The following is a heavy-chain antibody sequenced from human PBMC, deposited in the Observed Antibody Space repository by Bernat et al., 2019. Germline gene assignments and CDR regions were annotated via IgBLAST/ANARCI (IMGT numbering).Heavy chain of an antibody. CDR1: GFTFSSYS. J-gene: IGHJ3*02. Sequence: EVQLVESGGGLVKPGGSLRLSCAASGFTFSSYSMNWVRQAPGKGLEWVSSISSSSSYIYYADSVKGLFTISRDNAKNSLYLQMNSLRAEDTAVYYCARAGADSGRFSVDAFHIWGQGTMVTVSS. CDR3: ARAGADSGRFSVDAFHI. D-gene: IGHD1-26*01. V-gene: IGHV3-21*01. CDR2: ISSSSSYI.